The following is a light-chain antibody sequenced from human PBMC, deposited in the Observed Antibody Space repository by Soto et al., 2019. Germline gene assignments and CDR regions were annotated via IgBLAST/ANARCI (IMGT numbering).Light chain of an antibody. CDR1: QSVRSSY. J-gene: IGKJ1*01. Sequence: EIVLTQSPGTLPLSPGERATLSCRASQSVRSSYLAWYQQKPRQAPRLLIYGASSRATGIPDRFSGSGSGTDFTLTISRLEPEDFAVYYCQQYGSSPPTFGQGTKVEIK. CDR3: QQYGSSPPT. V-gene: IGKV3-20*01. CDR2: GAS.